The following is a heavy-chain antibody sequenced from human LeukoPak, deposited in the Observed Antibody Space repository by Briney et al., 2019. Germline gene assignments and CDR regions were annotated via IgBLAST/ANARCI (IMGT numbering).Heavy chain of an antibody. CDR1: GGPFSGHY. J-gene: IGHJ3*02. CDR2: INHSGST. Sequence: PSETLSLTCGVYGGPFSGHYWSWIRQTPGKGLEWIGEINHSGSTNYNPSLKSRVTISVDTSKNQFSLKLSSVTAADTAVYYCARVTADAFDIWGQGTMVTVSS. CDR3: ARVTADAFDI. V-gene: IGHV4-34*01.